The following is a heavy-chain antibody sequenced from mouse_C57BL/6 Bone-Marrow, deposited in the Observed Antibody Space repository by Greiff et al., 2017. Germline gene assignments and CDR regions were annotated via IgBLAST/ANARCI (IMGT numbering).Heavy chain of an antibody. CDR3: ARGESNDLYWYFDV. CDR2: IDPSDSYT. Sequence: QVQLQQPGAELVMPGASVKLSCKASGYTFTSYWMHWVKQRPGQGLEWIGEIDPSDSYTNYNQKFKGKSTLTVDKSSSTAYMQLSSLTSEDSAVYYGARGESNDLYWYFDVWGTGTTVTVSS. J-gene: IGHJ1*03. V-gene: IGHV1-69*01. CDR1: GYTFTSYW. D-gene: IGHD2-12*01.